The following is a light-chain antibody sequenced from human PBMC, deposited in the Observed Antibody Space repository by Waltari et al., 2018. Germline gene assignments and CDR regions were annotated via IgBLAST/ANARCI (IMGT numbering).Light chain of an antibody. V-gene: IGLV1-47*01. Sequence: QSVLTQPPSASGTPGQRVTISCSGSSSDIGANYVYWYKQLPGTAPKLLSSGNTQRPSGVPDRFSGSKSGTSASLAISDLRSEDEADYYCAAWDDNLLYVFGTGTKVTVL. CDR3: AAWDDNLLYV. J-gene: IGLJ1*01. CDR1: SSDIGANY. CDR2: GNT.